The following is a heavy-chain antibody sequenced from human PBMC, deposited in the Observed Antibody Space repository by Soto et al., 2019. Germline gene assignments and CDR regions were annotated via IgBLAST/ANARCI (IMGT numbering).Heavy chain of an antibody. Sequence: DTLSXTCTVXXXSISSYSXXXIRQPPGKGLEWIGYIYYSGSTNYNPSLKSRVTISVDTSKNQFSLKLSSVTAADTAVYYCAGGFGEYPGYSYYGMDVWGQGTTVTVSS. CDR3: AGGFGEYPGYSYYGMDV. V-gene: IGHV4-59*01. D-gene: IGHD3-10*01. CDR1: XXSISSYS. CDR2: IYYSGST. J-gene: IGHJ6*02.